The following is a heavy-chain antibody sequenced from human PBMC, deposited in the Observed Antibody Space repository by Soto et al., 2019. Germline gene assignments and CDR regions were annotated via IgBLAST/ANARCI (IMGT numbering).Heavy chain of an antibody. V-gene: IGHV1-18*01. Sequence: QVQLVQSGDEVRKPGSSVKVSCKASGYIFVNYGIAWVRQAPGQGLEWMGWISPESGNTHYASKVQGRLTMTTDTSTSTAYMDLGSLTSDDTAVYYCSMVENYVTPTPQDVGGQGTTVTVSS. J-gene: IGHJ6*02. CDR3: SMVENYVTPTPQDV. CDR2: ISPESGNT. D-gene: IGHD3-16*01. CDR1: GYIFVNYG.